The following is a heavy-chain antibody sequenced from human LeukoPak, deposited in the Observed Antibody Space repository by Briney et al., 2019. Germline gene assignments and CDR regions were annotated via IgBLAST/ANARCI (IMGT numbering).Heavy chain of an antibody. J-gene: IGHJ5*02. CDR2: INPNSGGT. CDR3: ARVRPRGPHNWFDP. CDR1: GYTFTSYD. Sequence: GASVKVSCKASGYTFTSYDINWVRQAPGQGLEWMGWINPNSGGTNYAQKFQGRVTMTRDTSISTAYMELSRLRSDDTAVYYCARVRPRGPHNWFDPWGQGTLVTVSS. V-gene: IGHV1-2*02.